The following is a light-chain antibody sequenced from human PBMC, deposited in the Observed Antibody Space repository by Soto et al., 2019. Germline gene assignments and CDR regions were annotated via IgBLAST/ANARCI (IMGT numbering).Light chain of an antibody. J-gene: IGKJ3*01. CDR3: HQYGSSFT. CDR2: GAS. Sequence: EIVLTQSPGTLSLSPGERATLSCRASQSVGSTYLAWYQQKPGQAPRLLIYGASNRATGVTDRFSGSGSGTDFTLTISRLEPDDFAVYYCHQYGSSFTFGPGTKVDIK. CDR1: QSVGSTY. V-gene: IGKV3-20*01.